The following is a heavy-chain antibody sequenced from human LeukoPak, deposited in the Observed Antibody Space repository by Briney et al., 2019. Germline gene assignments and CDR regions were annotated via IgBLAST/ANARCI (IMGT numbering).Heavy chain of an antibody. D-gene: IGHD3-22*01. J-gene: IGHJ1*01. Sequence: SVKVSCKASGGTFSSYAISWVRQAPGQGLEWMGGIIPIFGTANYAQKFQGRVTITADESTSTAYMELSSLRSEDTAVYYCAGRRRYYYDSSGYYGYFQHWGQGTLVTVSS. CDR3: AGRRRYYYDSSGYYGYFQH. V-gene: IGHV1-69*13. CDR1: GGTFSSYA. CDR2: IIPIFGTA.